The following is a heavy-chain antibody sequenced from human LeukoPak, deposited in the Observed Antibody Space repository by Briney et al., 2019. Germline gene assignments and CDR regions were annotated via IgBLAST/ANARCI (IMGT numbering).Heavy chain of an antibody. CDR1: GGSISSYY. V-gene: IGHV4-59*01. D-gene: IGHD5-24*01. Sequence: PSETLSLTCTVSGGSISSYYWSWIRQTPGKGLEWIGYIYYSGSTNYNPFLKSRVTISVDTSKNQFSLKLSSVTAADTAVYYCARDLGGRDGYYYCFVYCGQGHLVTVSS. CDR2: IYYSGST. J-gene: IGHJ4*02. CDR3: ARDLGGRDGYYYCFVY.